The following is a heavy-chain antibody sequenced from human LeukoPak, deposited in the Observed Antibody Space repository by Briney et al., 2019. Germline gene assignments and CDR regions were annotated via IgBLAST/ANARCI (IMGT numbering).Heavy chain of an antibody. J-gene: IGHJ4*02. CDR3: ARDLGLAAAPVY. CDR2: INPNSGRT. Sequence: SVTVSLKASVYTFTGYYMHWVRQAPGQALDWVGWINPNSGRTNYAHKFQGRVTLTRNTSINTANMELSRLRSDDTAVYYCARDLGLAAAPVYWGQGTLVTVSS. V-gene: IGHV1-2*02. CDR1: VYTFTGYY. D-gene: IGHD6-13*01.